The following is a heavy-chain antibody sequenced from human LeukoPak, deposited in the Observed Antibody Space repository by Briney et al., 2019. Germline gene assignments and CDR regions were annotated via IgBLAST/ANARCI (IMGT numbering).Heavy chain of an antibody. CDR2: ISSSSSYT. Sequence: GGSLRLSCAASAFTFSDYYMSWIRQPPGKGLEWVSYISSSSSYTNYADSVKGRFTISRDNAKNSLYLQMNSLRADDTAVYYCARGRARGVAAPFDYWGQGTLVTVSS. V-gene: IGHV3-11*05. CDR3: ARGRARGVAAPFDY. J-gene: IGHJ4*02. D-gene: IGHD3-10*01. CDR1: AFTFSDYY.